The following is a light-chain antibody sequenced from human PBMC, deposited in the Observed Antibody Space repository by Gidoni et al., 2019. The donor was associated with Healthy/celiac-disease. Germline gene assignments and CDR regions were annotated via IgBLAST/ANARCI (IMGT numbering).Light chain of an antibody. J-gene: IGKJ2*03. Sequence: DIVMPQYPDSLAVSLGERATINCKSSQSVLYSSNNKNYLACYQQKPVQPPKLLIYWASTRESGVPDRFSSGGSGTDFTLTISSLQAEDVAVYYCQQYYSTPYSFGQGTKLEIK. CDR2: WAS. CDR1: QSVLYSSNNKNY. V-gene: IGKV4-1*01. CDR3: QQYYSTPYS.